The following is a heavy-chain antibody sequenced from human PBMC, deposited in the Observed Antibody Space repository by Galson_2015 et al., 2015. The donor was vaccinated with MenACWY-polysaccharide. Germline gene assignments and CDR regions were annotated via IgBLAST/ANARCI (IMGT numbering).Heavy chain of an antibody. V-gene: IGHV3-33*01. D-gene: IGHD1-26*01. Sequence: AMRLSCAALGFTFSNYGMHWVRQAPGKGLEWVEVIWYDGCNKFYTDFVKVRFNISRDNYKNTLYLQMNSLRAEDKAVYYCARLGGSEINYVCMDFWVQGTTVAVSS. J-gene: IGHJ6*02. CDR3: ARLGGSEINYVCMDF. CDR2: IWYDGCNK. CDR1: GFTFSNYG.